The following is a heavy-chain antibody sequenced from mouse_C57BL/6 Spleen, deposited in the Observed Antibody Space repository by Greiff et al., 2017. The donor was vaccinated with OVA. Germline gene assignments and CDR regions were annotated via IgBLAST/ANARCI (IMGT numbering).Heavy chain of an antibody. CDR1: GYTFTSYW. D-gene: IGHD2-5*01. Sequence: QVQLQQPGAELVKPGASVKMSCKASGYTFTSYWITWVKQRPGQGLEWIGYIYPGSGSTNYNEKFKSKATLTVDTSSSTAYMQLSSLTSEDSAVYYCARRGSNCVHYFDYWGKGTTLTVSS. CDR2: IYPGSGST. J-gene: IGHJ2*01. V-gene: IGHV1-55*01. CDR3: ARRGSNCVHYFDY.